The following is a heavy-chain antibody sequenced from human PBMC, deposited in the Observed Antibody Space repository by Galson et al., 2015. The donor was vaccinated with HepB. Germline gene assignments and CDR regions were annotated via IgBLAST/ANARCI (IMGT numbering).Heavy chain of an antibody. Sequence: SLRLSCAASGFTFSNYAMHWVRQAPGKGLEWVAVISSDASTEHYADSVKGRFTISRDDSKNTLYLQMNSLRAEDTAIYYCARDRNRGSFYAYFDYWGQGTLVTVSS. V-gene: IGHV3-30*04. CDR2: ISSDASTE. J-gene: IGHJ4*02. CDR1: GFTFSNYA. CDR3: ARDRNRGSFYAYFDY. D-gene: IGHD1-26*01.